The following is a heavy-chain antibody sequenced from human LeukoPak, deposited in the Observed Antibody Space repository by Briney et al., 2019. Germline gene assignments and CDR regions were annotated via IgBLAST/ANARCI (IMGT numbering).Heavy chain of an antibody. CDR3: ARLKDCASITHCHFDY. J-gene: IGHJ4*02. CDR1: GGSISGSDYY. D-gene: IGHD2-21*01. V-gene: IGHV4-39*01. Sequence: PSETLSLTCTVSGGSISGSDYYRTWIRQAPGKGLEWIASIYYSGNTLYNPSLKSRVTMSVDTSKNQFSLRLSSVTATDTAIFYCARLKDCASITHCHFDYWGQGILVTVSS. CDR2: IYYSGNT.